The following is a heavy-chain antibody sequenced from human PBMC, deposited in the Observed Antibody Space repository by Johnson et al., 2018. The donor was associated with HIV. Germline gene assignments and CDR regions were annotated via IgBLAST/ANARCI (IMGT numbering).Heavy chain of an antibody. CDR1: GFTFSSYC. V-gene: IGHV3-30*03. J-gene: IGHJ3*02. CDR3: AREGTVSYGGAFDI. Sequence: QVQLVESGGGVVQPGRSLRLSCVASGFTFSSYCMHWVRQAPGKGLEWVAVISYDGSNNYYADSVKGRFTISRDNPKNTLYLQMNSLRAEDTAVYYCAREGTVSYGGAFDIWGQGTMVTVSS. D-gene: IGHD4-17*01. CDR2: ISYDGSNN.